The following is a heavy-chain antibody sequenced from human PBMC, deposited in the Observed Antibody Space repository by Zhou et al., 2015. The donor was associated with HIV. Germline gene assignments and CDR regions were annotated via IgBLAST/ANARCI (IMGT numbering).Heavy chain of an antibody. Sequence: QVQLVQSGAEVKKPGASVKVSCKASGYIFTSYDINWVRQATGQGLEWMGWMNPXSANTGYAQKFQGRVTMTRNTSITTAYMELSSLRSEDTAVYYCARRVNWYFDLWGRGTLVTVSS. CDR1: GYIFTSYD. D-gene: IGHD4-11*01. V-gene: IGHV1-8*01. J-gene: IGHJ2*01. CDR2: MNPXSANT. CDR3: ARRVNWYFDL.